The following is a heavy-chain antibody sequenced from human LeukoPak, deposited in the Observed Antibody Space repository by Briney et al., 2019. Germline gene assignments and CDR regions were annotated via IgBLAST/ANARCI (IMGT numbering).Heavy chain of an antibody. CDR2: INPNSGGT. Sequence: ASVKVSCKASGYTFTGYYMHWVRQAPGQGLEWMGWINPNSGGTNYAQKFQGRVTMTRDTSISTAYMELSRLRSDDTAVYYCARGSQTLRRYFDWLPPGYWGQGTLVTVSS. CDR1: GYTFTGYY. D-gene: IGHD3-9*01. CDR3: ARGSQTLRRYFDWLPPGY. J-gene: IGHJ4*02. V-gene: IGHV1-2*02.